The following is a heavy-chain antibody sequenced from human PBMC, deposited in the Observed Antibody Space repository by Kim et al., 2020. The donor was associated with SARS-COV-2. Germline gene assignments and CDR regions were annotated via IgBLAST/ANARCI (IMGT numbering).Heavy chain of an antibody. J-gene: IGHJ4*02. CDR3: AKGRGLSD. Sequence: SETLSLTCTVSGGSISGYHWSWIRQPPGKGLEWIGFIYYSGSTNYNPSLKSRVTISVDTSKNQFSLRLNSMTAADTAVYYCAKGRGLSDWGQGTLATVS. V-gene: IGHV4-59*08. CDR2: IYYSGST. D-gene: IGHD3-10*01. CDR1: GGSISGYH.